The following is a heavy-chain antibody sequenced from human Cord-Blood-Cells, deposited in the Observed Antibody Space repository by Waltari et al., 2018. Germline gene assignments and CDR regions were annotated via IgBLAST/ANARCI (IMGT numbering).Heavy chain of an antibody. J-gene: IGHJ5*02. V-gene: IGHV1-8*03. D-gene: IGHD6-13*01. CDR2: MNPNSGNA. Sequence: QVQLVQSGAEVKKPGVSVKVSCTASGYTFTSYYINWVRKATGQGLEWMGWMNPNSGNAGYAQKFQGRVTITRNTSISTAYMELSSLRSEDTAVYYCARGFYSSSWFNWFDPWGQGTLVTVSS. CDR1: GYTFTSYY. CDR3: ARGFYSSSWFNWFDP.